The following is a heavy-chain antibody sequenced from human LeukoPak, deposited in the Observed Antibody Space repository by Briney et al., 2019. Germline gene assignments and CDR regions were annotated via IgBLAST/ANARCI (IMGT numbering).Heavy chain of an antibody. D-gene: IGHD3-22*01. Sequence: GGSLTLSCAASGFTFNDYAMSWLRQAPGRGLEWVSAISGGGGSRYYADSVQGRFTISRDNSRNSLYLHINSLRAEATAVYYCAKDDYYDSCGYFRSWGQGTLVTVSS. V-gene: IGHV3-23*01. CDR2: ISGGGGSR. CDR3: AKDDYYDSCGYFRS. J-gene: IGHJ5*02. CDR1: GFTFNDYA.